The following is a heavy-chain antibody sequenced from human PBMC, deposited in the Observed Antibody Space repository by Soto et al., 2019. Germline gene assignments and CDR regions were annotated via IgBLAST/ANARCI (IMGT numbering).Heavy chain of an antibody. CDR3: PVVTRHFYYGVAV. D-gene: IGHD3-22*01. CDR2: IKSKTEGGTT. V-gene: IGHV3-15*07. J-gene: IGHJ6*02. CDR1: GFTFSDAW. Sequence: GGSLRLSCAASGFTFSDAWMNWVRQAPGKGLEWVGRIKSKTEGGTTDYAAFVKGRFTISRDDSKNTLYLQMNSLKTEDTGVYYCPVVTRHFYYGVAVWGQGTTVTVSS.